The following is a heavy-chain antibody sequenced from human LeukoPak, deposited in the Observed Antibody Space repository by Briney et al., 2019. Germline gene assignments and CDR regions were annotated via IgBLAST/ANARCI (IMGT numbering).Heavy chain of an antibody. CDR1: GYTFTSYY. D-gene: IGHD6-13*01. J-gene: IGHJ5*02. CDR3: ARVGGLAAAAANWFDP. V-gene: IGHV1-46*01. Sequence: ASVKVSCKASGYTFTSYYMHWVRQAPGQGLEWMGIINPSGGSTSYAQKFQGRVTMTRDTSTSTVYMELSSLRSEDTAVYYCARVGGLAAAAANWFDPWGQGTLVTVSS. CDR2: INPSGGST.